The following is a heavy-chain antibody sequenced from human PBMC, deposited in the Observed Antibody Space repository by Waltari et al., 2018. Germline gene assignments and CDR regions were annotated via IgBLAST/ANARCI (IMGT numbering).Heavy chain of an antibody. V-gene: IGHV3-23*03. CDR2: ISSGGST. CDR3: AKEIRCGGDCSYFDY. D-gene: IGHD2-21*01. Sequence: EVQLLESGGGLVQPGGSLRLSCAASGFTFSSYAMSWVRQAPGKGLEWVSIISSGGSTYYADSVKGRFTISRDNSKNTLYLQMNSLRAEDTALYYCAKEIRCGGDCSYFDYWGQGTLVTVSS. J-gene: IGHJ4*02. CDR1: GFTFSSYA.